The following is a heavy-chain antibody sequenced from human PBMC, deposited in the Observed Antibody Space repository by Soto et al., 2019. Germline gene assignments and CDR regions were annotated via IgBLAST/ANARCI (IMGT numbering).Heavy chain of an antibody. CDR2: IYYSGST. D-gene: IGHD3-10*01. V-gene: IGHV4-59*01. CDR1: GGSISSYY. Sequence: PSETLSLTCTVSGGSISSYYWSWIRQPPGKGLEWIGYIYYSGSTNYNPSLKSRVTISVDTSKNQFSPKLSSVTAADTAVYYCARALDYGSGSYYIFYYYYSMDVWGQGTTVT. CDR3: ARALDYGSGSYYIFYYYYSMDV. J-gene: IGHJ6*02.